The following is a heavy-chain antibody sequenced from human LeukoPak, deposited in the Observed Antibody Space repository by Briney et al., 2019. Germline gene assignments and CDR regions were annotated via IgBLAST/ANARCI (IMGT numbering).Heavy chain of an antibody. Sequence: GGSLRLSCAASGFTFSSYGMHWVRQAPGKGLEWVAVISYDGSNKYYADSVKGRFTISRDNSKNTLYLQMNSLRAEDTAVYYCAKEFVPSVVPAAPFDYWGQGTLVTVSS. V-gene: IGHV3-30*18. CDR3: AKEFVPSVVPAAPFDY. CDR2: ISYDGSNK. D-gene: IGHD2-2*01. J-gene: IGHJ4*02. CDR1: GFTFSSYG.